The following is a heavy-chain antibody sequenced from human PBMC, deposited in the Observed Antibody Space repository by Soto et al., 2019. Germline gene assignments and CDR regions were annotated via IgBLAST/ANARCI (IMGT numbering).Heavy chain of an antibody. CDR1: GFTFDDYG. Sequence: GGSLRLSCAASGFTFDDYGMSWVRQAPGKGLEWVSGINWNGGSTGYADSVKGRFTISRDNAKNSLYLQMNSLRAEDTALYHCARAGRITMVRGGYYYYMDVWGKGTTVTVSS. V-gene: IGHV3-20*01. CDR2: INWNGGST. D-gene: IGHD3-10*01. CDR3: ARAGRITMVRGGYYYYMDV. J-gene: IGHJ6*03.